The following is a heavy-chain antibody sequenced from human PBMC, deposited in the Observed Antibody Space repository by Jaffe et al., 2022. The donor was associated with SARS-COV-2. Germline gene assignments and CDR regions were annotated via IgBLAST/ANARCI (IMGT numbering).Heavy chain of an antibody. Sequence: EVVLVESGGGLVQPGGSLRLSCAASGFTFSKSWMHWVRQAPGKGPEWVANVNEDGSEKQYVDSVRGRFTISRDNAKNSVYLQMSSLRADDTGLYYCARQGPDVVLSSEARGIARGIKFHSSYGGFDMWGQGTMVTVSS. V-gene: IGHV3-7*01. CDR3: ARQGPDVVLSSEARGIARGIKFHSSYGGFDM. D-gene: IGHD2-15*01. J-gene: IGHJ6*02. CDR1: GFTFSKSW. CDR2: VNEDGSEK.